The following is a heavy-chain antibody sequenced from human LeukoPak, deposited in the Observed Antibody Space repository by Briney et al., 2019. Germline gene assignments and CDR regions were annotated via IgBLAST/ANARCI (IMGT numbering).Heavy chain of an antibody. D-gene: IGHD3-9*01. CDR3: ARAGIEYYDILTGYYSNWFDP. J-gene: IGHJ5*02. CDR2: INPNSGGT. V-gene: IGHV1-2*02. CDR1: GYTFTCYY. Sequence: ASVKVSCKASGYTFTCYYMHWVRQAAGQGLEWMGWINPNSGGTNYAQKFQGRVTMTRDTSISTAYMELSRLRSDDTAVYYCARAGIEYYDILTGYYSNWFDPWGQGTLVTVSS.